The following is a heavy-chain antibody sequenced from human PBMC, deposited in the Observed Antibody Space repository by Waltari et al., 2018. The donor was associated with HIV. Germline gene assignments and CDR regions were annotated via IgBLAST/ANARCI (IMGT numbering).Heavy chain of an antibody. J-gene: IGHJ4*02. V-gene: IGHV3-30*04. CDR2: RASEGGSK. D-gene: IGHD3-22*01. CDR3: ASPFYSDSTTYYYGLDF. CDR1: GYPLGSFV. Sequence: QVQSVESGGGVVQPGASRRLTCEAPGYPLGSFVMHRLHHAAGTGLEWGAVRASEGGSKLYADSVVRRFTISRDNAETTLDLHMNSLSAEATAGYYCASPFYSDSTTYYYGLDFWGQGTLVTVSS.